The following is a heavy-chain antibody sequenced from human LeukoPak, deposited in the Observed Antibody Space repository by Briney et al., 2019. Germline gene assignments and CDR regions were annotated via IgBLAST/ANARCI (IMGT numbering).Heavy chain of an antibody. J-gene: IGHJ4*02. D-gene: IGHD6-19*01. CDR3: AKDAQGLVRGGIYFDF. V-gene: IGHV3-23*01. CDR2: MSGSGSST. CDR1: GFTFNTYA. Sequence: GGSLRLSCAASGFTFNTYAMNWVRQVPGKGPEWVSRMSGSGSSTDYADSVKGRFTISRDNSKNTLYLQMNSLRAEDTALYYCAKDAQGLVRGGIYFDFWGQGSLVTVSS.